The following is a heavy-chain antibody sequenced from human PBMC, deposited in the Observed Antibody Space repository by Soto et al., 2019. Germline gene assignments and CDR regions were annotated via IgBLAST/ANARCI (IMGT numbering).Heavy chain of an antibody. V-gene: IGHV4-59*08. J-gene: IGHJ6*02. Sequence: SETLSQTYIHPGCAFRTYSWSWMPQPPGRGLEWIGYAYYSGSTNYNPSLKSRVTISVDTSKNQLSLKLSAVTAADTAVYYCARHSWEPPYGMDVWGRGTTVTVSS. D-gene: IGHD1-26*01. CDR3: ARHSWEPPYGMDV. CDR2: AYYSGST. CDR1: GCAFRTYS.